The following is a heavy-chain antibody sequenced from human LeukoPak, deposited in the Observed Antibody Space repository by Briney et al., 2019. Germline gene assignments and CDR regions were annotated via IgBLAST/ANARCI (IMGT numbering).Heavy chain of an antibody. CDR1: GGSFSGYY. V-gene: IGHV4-34*01. J-gene: IGHJ4*02. CDR2: INHSGST. CDR3: ARLLVRGVRNQFDY. Sequence: SETLSLTCAVYGGSFSGYYWSWIRQPPGKGLEWIGEINHSGSTNYNPSLKSRVTISVDTSKNQFSLKLSSVTAADTAVYYCARLLVRGVRNQFDYWGQGTLVTVSS. D-gene: IGHD3-10*01.